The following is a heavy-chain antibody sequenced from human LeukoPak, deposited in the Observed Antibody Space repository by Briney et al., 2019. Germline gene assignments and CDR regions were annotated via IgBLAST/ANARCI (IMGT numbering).Heavy chain of an antibody. CDR1: GYSISSGYY. V-gene: IGHV4-38-2*02. Sequence: SETLSLTCTVSGYSISSGYYWGWIRQPPGKGLEWIGSIYYSGSTYYNPSLKSRVTISVDTSKNQFSLKLSSVTAADTAVYYCARHFSYYYDSSGYYFRVFDYWGQGTLVTVSS. D-gene: IGHD3-22*01. CDR2: IYYSGST. CDR3: ARHFSYYYDSSGYYFRVFDY. J-gene: IGHJ4*02.